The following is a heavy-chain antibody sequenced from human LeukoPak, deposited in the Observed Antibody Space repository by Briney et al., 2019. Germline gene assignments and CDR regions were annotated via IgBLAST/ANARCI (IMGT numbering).Heavy chain of an antibody. CDR1: GFTFSSYG. V-gene: IGHV3-33*01. J-gene: IGHJ6*02. Sequence: PGRSLRLSCAASGFTFSSYGMHWVRQAPGKGLEWVAVIWYDGSNKYYADSVKGRFTISRDNSKNTLYLQMNSLRAEDTAVYYCAGPLGGNSGDYYYYGMDVWGQGTTVTVSS. CDR3: AGPLGGNSGDYYYYGMDV. D-gene: IGHD4-23*01. CDR2: IWYDGSNK.